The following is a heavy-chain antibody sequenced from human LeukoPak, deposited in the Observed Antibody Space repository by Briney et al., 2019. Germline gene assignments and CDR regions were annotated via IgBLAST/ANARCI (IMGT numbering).Heavy chain of an antibody. Sequence: GGSLGLSCAASGFTFSSYAMHWVRQAPGKGLEWVAVISYDGSNKYYADSVKGRFTISRDNSKNTLYLQMNSLRAEDTAVYYCARDGVLRYFDWLVGDAFDIWGQGTMVTVSS. CDR3: ARDGVLRYFDWLVGDAFDI. J-gene: IGHJ3*02. CDR1: GFTFSSYA. CDR2: ISYDGSNK. V-gene: IGHV3-30*04. D-gene: IGHD3-9*01.